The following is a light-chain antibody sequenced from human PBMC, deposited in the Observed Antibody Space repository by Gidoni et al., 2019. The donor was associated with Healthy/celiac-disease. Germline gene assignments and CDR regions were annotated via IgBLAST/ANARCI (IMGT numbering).Light chain of an antibody. CDR3: QQRSNWPPWT. Sequence: EIVFTHSPATLSLSPGERATLSCRASQRVSSYLAWYQQKPGQAPRHLIYDASNRATGIPARFSGSGYGTDFTLTISSLEPEDFAVYYCQQRSNWPPWTFGQGTKVEIK. CDR2: DAS. CDR1: QRVSSY. V-gene: IGKV3-11*01. J-gene: IGKJ1*01.